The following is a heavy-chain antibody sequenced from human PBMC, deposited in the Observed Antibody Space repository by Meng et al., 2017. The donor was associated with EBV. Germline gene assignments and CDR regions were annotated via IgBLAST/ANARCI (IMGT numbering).Heavy chain of an antibody. V-gene: IGHV3-53*01. Sequence: QLGECGGCLIRAGGSLGLSCAGSGFTVSSNYMGWVREAPGEGLEWVSVIYSGGSTYYADSVKGRFTISRDNSKNPLYLQMNSLRAEDTAVYYCAKHRLGPLDYWGQGTLVTVSS. CDR3: AKHRLGPLDY. J-gene: IGHJ4*02. D-gene: IGHD5-12*01. CDR2: IYSGGST. CDR1: GFTVSSNY.